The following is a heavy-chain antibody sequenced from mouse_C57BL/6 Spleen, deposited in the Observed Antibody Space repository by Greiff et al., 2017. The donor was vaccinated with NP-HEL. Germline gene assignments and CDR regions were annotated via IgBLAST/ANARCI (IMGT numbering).Heavy chain of an antibody. D-gene: IGHD1-1*01. Sequence: EVHLVESGAELVRPGASVKLSCTASGFNIKDYYMHWVKQRPEQGLEWIGRIDPEDGDTEYAPKFQGKATMTADTSSNTAYLQLSSLTSEDTAVYYCTTYYGSSWGYFDVWGTGTTVTVSS. J-gene: IGHJ1*03. V-gene: IGHV14-1*01. CDR3: TTYYGSSWGYFDV. CDR1: GFNIKDYY. CDR2: IDPEDGDT.